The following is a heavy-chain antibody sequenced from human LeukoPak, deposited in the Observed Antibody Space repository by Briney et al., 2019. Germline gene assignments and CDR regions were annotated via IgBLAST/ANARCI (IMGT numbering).Heavy chain of an antibody. D-gene: IGHD1-7*01. V-gene: IGHV3-23*01. CDR2: ISGSGGST. Sequence: QSGGSLRLSCTASGFTFSSYAMSWVRQAPGKGLEWVSAISGSGGSTYYADSVKGRFTISRDNSKNTLYLQMNSLRAEDTAVYYCAKRPRVTGTTAAHFDYWGQGTLVTVSS. CDR3: AKRPRVTGTTAAHFDY. CDR1: GFTFSSYA. J-gene: IGHJ4*02.